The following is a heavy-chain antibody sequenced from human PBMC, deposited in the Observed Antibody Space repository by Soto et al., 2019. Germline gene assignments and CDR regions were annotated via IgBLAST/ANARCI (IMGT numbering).Heavy chain of an antibody. CDR3: ARVNTSYCSGGSCYFHFDY. V-gene: IGHV4-31*03. CDR1: GGSISSGGYY. J-gene: IGHJ4*02. D-gene: IGHD2-15*01. CDR2: IYYSGST. Sequence: SETLSLTCTVSGGSISSGGYYWSWIRQHPGKGLEWIGYIYYSGSTYYNPSLKSRVTISVDTSKNQFSLKLSSVTAADTAVYYCARVNTSYCSGGSCYFHFDYWGQGTLVTVSS.